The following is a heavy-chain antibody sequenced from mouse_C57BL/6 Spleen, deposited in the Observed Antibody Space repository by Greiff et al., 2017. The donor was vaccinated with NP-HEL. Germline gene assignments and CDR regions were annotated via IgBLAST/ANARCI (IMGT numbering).Heavy chain of an antibody. CDR2: IHPNSGST. Sequence: QVQLQQPGAELVKPGASVKLSCKASGYTFTSYWMHWVKQRPGQGLEWIGMIHPNSGSTNYNEKFKSKATLTVDKSSSTAYMQLSSLTSEDSAVDYCARPDGSSYGYYAMDYWGQGTSVTVSS. V-gene: IGHV1-64*01. J-gene: IGHJ4*01. CDR1: GYTFTSYW. CDR3: ARPDGSSYGYYAMDY. D-gene: IGHD1-1*01.